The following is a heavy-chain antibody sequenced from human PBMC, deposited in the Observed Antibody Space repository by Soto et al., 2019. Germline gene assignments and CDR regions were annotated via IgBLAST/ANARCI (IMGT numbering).Heavy chain of an antibody. Sequence: QVQLVESGGGVVQPGRSLRLSCAASGFTFSSYGMHWVRQAPGNGLQWVAIISYDGSTKYYADSVKGRFTISRDNSKNTVHLQMNNLGPEDTAVYYCATDTDSGGSPLDYWCQGTLVTVSS. J-gene: IGHJ4*02. D-gene: IGHD2-15*01. V-gene: IGHV3-30*03. CDR2: ISYDGSTK. CDR1: GFTFSSYG. CDR3: ATDTDSGGSPLDY.